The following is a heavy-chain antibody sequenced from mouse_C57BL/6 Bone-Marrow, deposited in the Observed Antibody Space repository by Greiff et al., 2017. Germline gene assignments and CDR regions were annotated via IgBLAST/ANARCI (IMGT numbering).Heavy chain of an antibody. J-gene: IGHJ1*03. D-gene: IGHD1-1*01. CDR1: GFTFSDYG. V-gene: IGHV5-17*01. Sequence: EVMLVESGGGLVKPGGSLKLSCAASGFTFSDYGMHWVRQAPEKGLEWVAYISSGSSTIYYADTVKGRFTISRDNAKNTLFLQMTSLRSEDTAMYYCAREYYYGSRDWYFDVWGTGTTVTGSS. CDR2: ISSGSSTI. CDR3: AREYYYGSRDWYFDV.